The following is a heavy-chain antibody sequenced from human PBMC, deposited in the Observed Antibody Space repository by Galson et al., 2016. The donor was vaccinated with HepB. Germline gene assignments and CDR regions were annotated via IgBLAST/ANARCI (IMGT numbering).Heavy chain of an antibody. Sequence: CAISGDSVSSDSATWNWIRQSLSRGLEWLGRTYYRSKWHNDYALSVKSRISINADTSKNQISLQLNSVSPEDTAVYYCARVPLLFVDAVGYDAFDIWGQGTLVTVSS. D-gene: IGHD3-22*01. CDR2: TYYRSKWHN. CDR1: GDSVSSDSAT. CDR3: ARVPLLFVDAVGYDAFDI. V-gene: IGHV6-1*01. J-gene: IGHJ3*02.